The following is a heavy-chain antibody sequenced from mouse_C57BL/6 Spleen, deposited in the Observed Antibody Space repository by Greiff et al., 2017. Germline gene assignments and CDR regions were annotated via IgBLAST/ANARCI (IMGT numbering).Heavy chain of an antibody. V-gene: IGHV1-55*01. D-gene: IGHD2-3*01. CDR2: IYPGSGST. CDR1: GYTFTSYW. Sequence: VQLQQPGAELVKPGASVKMSCKASGYTFTSYWITWVKQRPGQGLEWIGDIYPGSGSTNYNEKFKGKATLTVDTSSSTAYMQLSSLTAEDSAVYYCARWGDGYYVGAMDYWGQGTSVTVSS. CDR3: ARWGDGYYVGAMDY. J-gene: IGHJ4*01.